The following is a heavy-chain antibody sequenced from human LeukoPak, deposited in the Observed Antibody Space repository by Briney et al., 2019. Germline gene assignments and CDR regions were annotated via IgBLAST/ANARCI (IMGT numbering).Heavy chain of an antibody. CDR1: GGSFSGYY. V-gene: IGHV4-34*01. Sequence: PSETLSLTCAVYGGSFSGYYWSWIRQPPGKGLEWIGEINHSGSTNYNPSLKSRVTISVDTSKNQFSLKLSSVTAADTAVYYCARGSRYYYDSSGTRVDYWGQGTLVTVSS. D-gene: IGHD3-22*01. J-gene: IGHJ4*02. CDR3: ARGSRYYYDSSGTRVDY. CDR2: INHSGST.